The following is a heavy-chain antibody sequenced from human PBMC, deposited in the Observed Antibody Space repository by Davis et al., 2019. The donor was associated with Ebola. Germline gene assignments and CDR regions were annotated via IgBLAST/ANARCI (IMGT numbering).Heavy chain of an antibody. V-gene: IGHV1-18*01. Sequence: ASVTVSCTASGYTLTSYDLNWVRQAPGQGLEWMGWTSAYNGNTNYAQKLQGRVTITTDTSTSTAYMEVRGLRSDDTAVYYCARAQFPTTSDHWGQGTLVTVSS. CDR3: ARAQFPTTSDH. D-gene: IGHD1-1*01. J-gene: IGHJ4*02. CDR2: TSAYNGNT. CDR1: GYTLTSYD.